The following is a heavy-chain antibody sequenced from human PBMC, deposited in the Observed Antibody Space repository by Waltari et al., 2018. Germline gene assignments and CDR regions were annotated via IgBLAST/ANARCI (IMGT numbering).Heavy chain of an antibody. Sequence: EVQLVESGGGLVQPGGSLRLSCAVSGFTFINNAIRWVRQAPGQGRERVSATGDGGSVTYYADPAKGRLSSSRDKSKNTVYLQMNGLRAEDSALYYCARGFGELLPLDYWGQGTLVTVST. J-gene: IGHJ4*02. D-gene: IGHD3-10*01. CDR2: TGDGGSVT. V-gene: IGHV3-23*04. CDR3: ARGFGELLPLDY. CDR1: GFTFINNA.